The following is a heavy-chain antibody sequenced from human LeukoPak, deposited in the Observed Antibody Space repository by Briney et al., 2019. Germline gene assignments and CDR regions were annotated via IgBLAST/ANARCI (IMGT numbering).Heavy chain of an antibody. V-gene: IGHV3-23*01. J-gene: IGHJ4*02. CDR1: GFTFNSYG. CDR3: AKTIAGTRYYFDY. CDR2: ISGSGGNT. Sequence: GGSLRLSCAASGFTFNSYGLSWVRQAPGKGLEWVSAISGSGGNTYYADSVMGRFTISRDNSKNTLYLQMNSLRAEDTAVYYCAKTIAGTRYYFDYWGQGTLVTVSP. D-gene: IGHD1-20*01.